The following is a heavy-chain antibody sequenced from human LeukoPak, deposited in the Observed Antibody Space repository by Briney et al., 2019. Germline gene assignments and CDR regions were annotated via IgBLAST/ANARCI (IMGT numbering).Heavy chain of an antibody. CDR2: ISGNSGAT. J-gene: IGHJ4*02. Sequence: GGSLRLSCTTSGFTFSSYPMSWVRQAPGRGLEWVSVISGNSGATYYADSVKGRFTISRDNAKNTVYLQMNNLRGEDTALYYCSKAGDTNYYRHGDYWGQGTLVTVSS. D-gene: IGHD4-11*01. CDR1: GFTFSSYP. V-gene: IGHV3-23*01. CDR3: SKAGDTNYYRHGDY.